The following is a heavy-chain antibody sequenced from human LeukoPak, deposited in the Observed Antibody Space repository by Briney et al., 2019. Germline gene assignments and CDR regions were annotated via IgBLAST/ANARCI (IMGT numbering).Heavy chain of an antibody. J-gene: IGHJ5*02. Sequence: PGGSLRLSCAASGFTFSSYGMHWVRQAPGKGLEWVAVISYDGSNKYYADSVKGRFTISRDNSKNTLYLQMNSLRAEDTAVYYCAKDQDGTAMVTGWFDPWGQGTLVTVSS. CDR3: AKDQDGTAMVTGWFDP. CDR2: ISYDGSNK. D-gene: IGHD5-18*01. V-gene: IGHV3-30*18. CDR1: GFTFSSYG.